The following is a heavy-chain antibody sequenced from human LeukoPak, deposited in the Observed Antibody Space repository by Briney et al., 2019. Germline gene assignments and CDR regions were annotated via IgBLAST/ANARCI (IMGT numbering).Heavy chain of an antibody. CDR2: IYYSGST. CDR3: ARVGGRYDSSGRLDY. D-gene: IGHD3-22*01. CDR1: GDSIGSGAFY. V-gene: IGHV4-31*11. J-gene: IGHJ4*02. Sequence: PSETLSLTCDVSGDSIGSGAFYWGWVRQSPERGLEWIGYIYYSGSTYYNPSLKSRVTISVDTSKNQFSLKLSSVTAADTAVYYCARVGGRYDSSGRLDYWGQGTLVTVSS.